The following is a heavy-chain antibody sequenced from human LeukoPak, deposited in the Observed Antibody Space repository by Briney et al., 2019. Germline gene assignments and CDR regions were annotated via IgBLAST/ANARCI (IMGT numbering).Heavy chain of an antibody. CDR1: GGSISSYY. Sequence: SETLSLTCTVSGGSISSYYWSWIRQPPGKGLEWIGYIYYSGSTNYNPSLKSRVTISVDTSKNQFSLKLSSVTAADTAVYYCARDRQGTSCHQDWGQGTLVTVSS. V-gene: IGHV4-59*01. CDR2: IYYSGST. D-gene: IGHD2-2*01. J-gene: IGHJ4*02. CDR3: ARDRQGTSCHQD.